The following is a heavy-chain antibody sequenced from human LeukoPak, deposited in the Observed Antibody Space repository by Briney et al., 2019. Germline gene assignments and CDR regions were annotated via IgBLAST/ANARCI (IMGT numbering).Heavy chain of an antibody. J-gene: IGHJ4*02. CDR2: IIPIFGTA. Sequence: ASVQVSCKASGGTFSSYAISWVRQAPGQGLEWMGGIIPIFGTANYAQKFQGRVTITADESTSTAYMELSSLRSEDTAVYYCARDQYSSGWYDYWGQGTLVTVSS. CDR1: GGTFSSYA. D-gene: IGHD6-19*01. V-gene: IGHV1-69*13. CDR3: ARDQYSSGWYDY.